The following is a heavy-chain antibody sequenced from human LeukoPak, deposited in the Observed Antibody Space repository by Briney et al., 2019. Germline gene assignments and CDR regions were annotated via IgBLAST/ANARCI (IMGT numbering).Heavy chain of an antibody. V-gene: IGHV1-24*01. CDR1: GYTLTELS. J-gene: IGHJ6*03. CDR3: ATESVDTATKNYYYYYMDV. D-gene: IGHD5-18*01. CDR2: FDPEDGET. Sequence: ASVKVSCKVSGYTLTELSMHWVRQAPGKGLEWMGGFDPEDGETIYAQKFQGRVTMTEDTSTDTAYMELSSLRSEDTAVYYCATESVDTATKNYYYYYMDVWGKGTTVTVSS.